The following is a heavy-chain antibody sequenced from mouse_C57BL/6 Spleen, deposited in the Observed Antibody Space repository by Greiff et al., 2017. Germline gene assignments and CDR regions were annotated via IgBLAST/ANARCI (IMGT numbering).Heavy chain of an antibody. J-gene: IGHJ2*01. CDR1: GYTFTSYW. CDR2: IDPSDSYT. Sequence: QVQLQQPGAELVKPGASVKLSCKASGYTFTSYWMQWVKQRPGQGLEWIGEIDPSDSYTNYNQKFKGKAKLTVDTSSSTAYMQLSSLTSEDSAVYYCARRGYGSSPGYWGQGTTLTVSS. CDR3: ARRGYGSSPGY. V-gene: IGHV1-50*01. D-gene: IGHD1-1*01.